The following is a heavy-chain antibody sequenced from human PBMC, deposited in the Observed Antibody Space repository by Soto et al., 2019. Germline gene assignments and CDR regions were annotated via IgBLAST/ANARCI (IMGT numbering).Heavy chain of an antibody. CDR3: ARGELLTRPHYYYYGMDV. J-gene: IGHJ6*02. CDR2: INHSGST. Sequence: TLSLTCAVYGGSFSGYYWSWIRQPPGKGLEWIGEINHSGSTNYNPSLKSRVTISVDTSKNQFSLKLSSVTAADTAVYYCARGELLTRPHYYYYGMDVWGQGTTVTVSS. CDR1: GGSFSGYY. V-gene: IGHV4-34*01. D-gene: IGHD1-26*01.